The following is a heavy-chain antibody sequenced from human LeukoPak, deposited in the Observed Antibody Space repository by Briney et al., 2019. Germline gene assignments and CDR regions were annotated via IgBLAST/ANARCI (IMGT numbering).Heavy chain of an antibody. Sequence: GGSLRLSCAASEFTFSSYEMNWVRQAPGKGLEWVSYISSSGSTIYYADSVKGRFTISRDNAKNSLYLQMNSLRAEDTAVYYCARLDGYSSSWYMNYYYYMDVWGKGTTVTVSS. CDR3: ARLDGYSSSWYMNYYYYMDV. J-gene: IGHJ6*03. CDR2: ISSSGSTI. V-gene: IGHV3-48*03. CDR1: EFTFSSYE. D-gene: IGHD6-13*01.